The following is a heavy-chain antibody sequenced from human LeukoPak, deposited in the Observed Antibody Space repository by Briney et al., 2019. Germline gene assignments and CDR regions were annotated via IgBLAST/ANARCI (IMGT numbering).Heavy chain of an antibody. CDR2: ISGGGGNT. CDR3: AKDAYDSSGYYQH. CDR1: GFTFSSYA. J-gene: IGHJ1*01. Sequence: GSLRLSCAASGFTFSSYAMSWVRQAPGKGLEWVSVISGGGGNTYYADSVKGRFTISRDNSKTTLYLQMNSLRAEDTAVYYCAKDAYDSSGYYQHWGQGTLVTVSS. V-gene: IGHV3-23*01. D-gene: IGHD3-22*01.